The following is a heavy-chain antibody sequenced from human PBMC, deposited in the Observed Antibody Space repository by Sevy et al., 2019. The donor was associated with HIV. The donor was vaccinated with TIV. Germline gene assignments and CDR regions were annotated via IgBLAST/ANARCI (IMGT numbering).Heavy chain of an antibody. CDR3: ARYYYDSSGYYDYNGMDV. CDR1: GYTFTSYD. J-gene: IGHJ6*02. CDR2: MNSNSGNK. V-gene: IGHV1-8*01. D-gene: IGHD3-22*01. Sequence: ASVKASCKASGYTFTSYDINWVRQATGQGLEWMGWMNSNSGNKGYAQKFQGRVTMTRNTSISKAYMELSSLRSEDTAVYYCARYYYDSSGYYDYNGMDVWGQGTTVTVSS.